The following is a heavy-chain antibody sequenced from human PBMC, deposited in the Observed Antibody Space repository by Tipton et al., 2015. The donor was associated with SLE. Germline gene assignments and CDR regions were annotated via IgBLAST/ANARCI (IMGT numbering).Heavy chain of an antibody. Sequence: SLRLSYAASGFTFDDYAMNWVRKAPGKGLEWVAIVYNDGSTQYADSVKGRFTVSRDNSNNTLYLEMISLSVGDTAVYYCARAPTSRLDYWGQGTLVTVSS. J-gene: IGHJ4*02. CDR1: GFTFDDYA. CDR3: ARAPTSRLDY. D-gene: IGHD1-1*01. V-gene: IGHV3-30*03. CDR2: VYNDGST.